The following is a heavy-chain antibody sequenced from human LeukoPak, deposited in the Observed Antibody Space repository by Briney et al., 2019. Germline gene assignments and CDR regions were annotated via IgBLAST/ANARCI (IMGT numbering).Heavy chain of an antibody. CDR2: INPNSGGT. Sequence: ASVKVSCKASGYTFTGYYMHWVRQAPGQGLEWMGWINPNSGGTNYAQKFQGRVTMTRDTSTSTVYMELSSLRSEDTAVYYCARDGGTTVTYYYYYYYMDVWGKGTTVTISS. CDR3: ARDGGTTVTYYYYYYYMDV. CDR1: GYTFTGYY. D-gene: IGHD4-17*01. V-gene: IGHV1-2*02. J-gene: IGHJ6*03.